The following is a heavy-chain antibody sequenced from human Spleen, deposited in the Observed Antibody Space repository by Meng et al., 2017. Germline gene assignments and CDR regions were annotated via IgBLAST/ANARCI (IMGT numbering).Heavy chain of an antibody. CDR3: ARAIRGYSSYDAFDI. V-gene: IGHV3-13*01. Sequence: GGSLRLSCAASGFTFSTYDMHWVRQPTGKGLEWVSGITSAGGTYFPGSVKGRFTISRENAKNSLYLQMNNLRAGDTAVYYCARAIRGYSSYDAFDIWGQGTMVTVSS. D-gene: IGHD5-18*01. CDR2: ITSAGGT. CDR1: GFTFSTYD. J-gene: IGHJ3*02.